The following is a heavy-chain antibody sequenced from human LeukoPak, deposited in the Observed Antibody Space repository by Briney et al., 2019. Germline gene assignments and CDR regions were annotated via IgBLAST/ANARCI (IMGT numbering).Heavy chain of an antibody. Sequence: ASVKVSCKASGYTFTSYYMHWVRQAPGQGLEWMGRIIPILGIANCAQKFQGRVTITADKSTSTAYMELSSLRSEDTAVYYCARARRDGYNVDYWGQGTLVTVSS. V-gene: IGHV1-69*04. CDR1: GYTFTSYY. D-gene: IGHD5-12*01. CDR2: IIPILGIA. CDR3: ARARRDGYNVDY. J-gene: IGHJ4*02.